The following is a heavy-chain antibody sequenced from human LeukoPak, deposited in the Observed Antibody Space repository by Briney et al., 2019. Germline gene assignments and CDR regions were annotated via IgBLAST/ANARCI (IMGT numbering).Heavy chain of an antibody. CDR1: GGSISSSSSS. CDR2: IYYSGST. CDR3: ARSYSGSYWSLGYYYGMDV. Sequence: PSETLSLTCTVSGGSISSSSSSWGWIRQPPGKGLEWIGSIYYSGSTYYNPSLKSRVTISVDTSKNQFSLKLSSVTAADTAVYYCARSYSGSYWSLGYYYGMDVWGQGTTVTVSS. D-gene: IGHD1-26*01. V-gene: IGHV4-39*01. J-gene: IGHJ6*02.